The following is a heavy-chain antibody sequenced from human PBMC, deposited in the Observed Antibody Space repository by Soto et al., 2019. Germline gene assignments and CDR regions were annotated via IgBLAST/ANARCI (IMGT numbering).Heavy chain of an antibody. V-gene: IGHV2-70*11. CDR2: IDWDDDK. Sequence: SGPTLVNPTQTLTLTCTFSGFSLSTSGMCVSWIRQPPGKALEWLARIDWDDDKYYSTSLKTRLTISKDTSKNQVVLTMTNMDLLHPAPYYCVQATLYSYFAFWSKGATVPVPS. D-gene: IGHD2-21*01. CDR1: GFSLSTSGMC. CDR3: VQATLYSYFAF. J-gene: IGHJ6*04.